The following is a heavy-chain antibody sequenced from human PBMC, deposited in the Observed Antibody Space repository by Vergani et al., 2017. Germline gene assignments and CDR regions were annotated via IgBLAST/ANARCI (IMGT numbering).Heavy chain of an antibody. CDR3: AGQKDYYMDV. V-gene: IGHV4-39*01. CDR1: NDSVSNTFYY. J-gene: IGHJ6*03. CDR2: IYYSGST. Sequence: QVQLQESGPGLVKPSETLSLTCTVSNDSVSNTFYYWGWIRQTPGKGLEWIGSIYYSGSTYYNPSLESRLTISLDTSENHLSLKLTSVTAADTAVYYCAGQKDYYMDVWGKGATVTVS.